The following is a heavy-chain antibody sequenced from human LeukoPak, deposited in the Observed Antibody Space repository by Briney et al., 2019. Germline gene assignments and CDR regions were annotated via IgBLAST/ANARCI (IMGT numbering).Heavy chain of an antibody. V-gene: IGHV1-18*01. CDR2: ISAYNGNT. J-gene: IGHJ5*02. CDR1: GYTFTSYG. CDR3: ARDPYRYNWNSRWFDP. Sequence: GASVKVSCKASGYTFTSYGISWVRQAPGQGLEWMGWISAYNGNTNYAQKLQGRVTMTTDTSTSTAYMELRSLRSDDTAVYYCARDPYRYNWNSRWFDPWGQGTLVTVSP. D-gene: IGHD1-7*01.